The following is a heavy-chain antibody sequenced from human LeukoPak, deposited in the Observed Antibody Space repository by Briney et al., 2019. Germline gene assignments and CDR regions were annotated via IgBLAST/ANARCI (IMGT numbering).Heavy chain of an antibody. CDR2: ISSSSSYI. CDR1: GFTFSSYS. V-gene: IGHV3-21*01. Sequence: GGSLRLSCAASGFTFSSYSMSWVRQAPGKGLEWVSSISSSSSYIYYADSVKGRSTISRDNAKNSLYLQMNSLRAEDTAVYYRARESGEYCSSTSCYAFDIWGQGTMVTVSS. CDR3: ARESGEYCSSTSCYAFDI. D-gene: IGHD2-2*01. J-gene: IGHJ3*02.